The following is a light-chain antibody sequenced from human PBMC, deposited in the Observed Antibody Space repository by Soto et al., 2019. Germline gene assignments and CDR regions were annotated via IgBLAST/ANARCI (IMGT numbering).Light chain of an antibody. CDR1: ISDVGTYNL. V-gene: IGLV2-23*01. Sequence: QSALTQPASVSGSPGQSITISCTGTISDVGTYNLVSWYQQHPGKAPKLMIYQGSKWPSGVSNRFSGSKSGNTASLTISGLQPEDEADYYCCSYAGGNTWVFGGGTKVTVL. CDR2: QGS. CDR3: CSYAGGNTWV. J-gene: IGLJ3*02.